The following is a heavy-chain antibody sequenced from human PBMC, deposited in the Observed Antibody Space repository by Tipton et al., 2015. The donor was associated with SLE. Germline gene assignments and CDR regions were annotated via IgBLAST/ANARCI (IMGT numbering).Heavy chain of an antibody. D-gene: IGHD4/OR15-4a*01. CDR1: GFTFSSYG. J-gene: IGHJ3*02. CDR2: ISSSGKTI. V-gene: IGHV3-48*03. Sequence: GSLRLSCVASGFTFSSYGISWVRQAPGKGLEWVSYISSSGKTIYYADSVKGRFTISRDNAKNSLYLQVNSLRAEDTAVYYCGGYGEGGVHAGAFEIWGQGTAVNVSS. CDR3: GGYGEGGVHAGAFEI.